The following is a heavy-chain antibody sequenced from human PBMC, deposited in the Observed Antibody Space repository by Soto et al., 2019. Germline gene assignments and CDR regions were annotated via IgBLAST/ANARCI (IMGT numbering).Heavy chain of an antibody. D-gene: IGHD6-19*01. Sequence: PGGSLRLSCAASGFTFNSYAMSWVRQAPGKGLEWVSAISGSGGSTYYADSVKGRFTISRDNSKNTLYLQMNSLRAEDTAVYYCAKLAGPVAVAGVYVDYWGQGTLVTVSS. V-gene: IGHV3-23*01. CDR1: GFTFNSYA. CDR2: ISGSGGST. J-gene: IGHJ4*02. CDR3: AKLAGPVAVAGVYVDY.